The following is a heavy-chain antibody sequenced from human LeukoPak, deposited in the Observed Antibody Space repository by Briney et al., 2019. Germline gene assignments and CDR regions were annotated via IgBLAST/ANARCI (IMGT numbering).Heavy chain of an antibody. CDR1: GGSISSYY. CDR2: IYYSGST. D-gene: IGHD1-26*01. J-gene: IGHJ6*03. CDR3: ARSREWELRLYYYCMDV. V-gene: IGHV4-59*01. Sequence: PSETLSLTCTVSGGSISSYYWSWIRQPPGKGLEWIGYIYYSGSTDYNPSLKSRVTISVDTSRNQFSLKLSSVTAADTAVYYCARSREWELRLYYYCMDVWGKGTTVTVSS.